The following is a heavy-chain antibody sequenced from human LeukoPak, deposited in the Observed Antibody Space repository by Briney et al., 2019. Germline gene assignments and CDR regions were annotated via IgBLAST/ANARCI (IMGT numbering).Heavy chain of an antibody. J-gene: IGHJ1*01. CDR3: ARVSGPGMNEYFHL. D-gene: IGHD3-10*01. CDR1: RFTFSEAW. Sequence: GGSLRLSCAASRFTFSEAWMHWVRQAPGKGLVWVSRINNDGSTTRYADSVKGRFTISRDNAKNTLYLQMNSLRAEDTAVYYRARVSGPGMNEYFHLWGQGTLVTVSS. CDR2: INNDGSTT. V-gene: IGHV3-74*01.